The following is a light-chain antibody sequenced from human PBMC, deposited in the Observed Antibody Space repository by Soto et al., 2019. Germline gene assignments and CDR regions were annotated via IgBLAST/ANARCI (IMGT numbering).Light chain of an antibody. J-gene: IGKJ5*01. CDR3: QQDGSSPPIT. V-gene: IGKV3-20*01. CDR2: GAS. Sequence: EIVLTQSPGTLSLSPGERATLSCRASQSVSSSYLAWYQQKPGQAPRLLIYGASSRATGIPDRFSGSGSGTDFTLTISRLEPDDFAVYYCQQDGSSPPITCGQGTRLEIK. CDR1: QSVSSSY.